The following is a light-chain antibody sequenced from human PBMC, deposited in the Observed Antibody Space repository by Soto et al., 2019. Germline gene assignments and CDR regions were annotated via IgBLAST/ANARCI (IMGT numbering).Light chain of an antibody. J-gene: IGKJ2*01. CDR1: QDISNY. V-gene: IGKV1-9*01. CDR2: GAF. CDR3: QHLNYYPYT. Sequence: DIQLTQSPSFLSAAVGDRVTIICRASQDISNYLAWYQQKPGKAPKLLIFGAFTLQSGVPSGFSGSGSGTEFTLTISSLQPEDFAIYYCQHLNYYPYTFGQGTKLEIK.